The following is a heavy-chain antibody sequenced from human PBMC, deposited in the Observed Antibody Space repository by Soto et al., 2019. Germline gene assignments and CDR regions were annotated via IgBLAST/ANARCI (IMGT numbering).Heavy chain of an antibody. Sequence: GASLRLSCAASGFTFSSYGMHWVRQAPGKGLEWVAVISYDGSNKYYADSVKGRFTISRDNSKNTLYLQMDSPRAVDTAVSYCAKDPTEAPAMEFDYWGQGTPVTVSS. V-gene: IGHV3-30*18. CDR3: AKDPTEAPAMEFDY. CDR1: GFTFSSYG. J-gene: IGHJ4*02. CDR2: ISYDGSNK. D-gene: IGHD5-18*01.